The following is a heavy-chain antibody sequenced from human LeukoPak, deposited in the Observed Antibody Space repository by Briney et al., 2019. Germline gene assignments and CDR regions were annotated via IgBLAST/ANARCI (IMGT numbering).Heavy chain of an antibody. V-gene: IGHV3-30*18. CDR2: ISYDGSNK. CDR3: AKLLSSSWFDGDAFDI. J-gene: IGHJ3*02. CDR1: GFTFSSYG. Sequence: GGSLRLSCAASGFTFSSYGMHWVRQAPGKGLEWVAVISYDGSNKYYADSVKGRFTISRDNSKNTLYLQMNSLRAEDTVVYYCAKLLSSSWFDGDAFDIWGQGTMVTVSS. D-gene: IGHD6-13*01.